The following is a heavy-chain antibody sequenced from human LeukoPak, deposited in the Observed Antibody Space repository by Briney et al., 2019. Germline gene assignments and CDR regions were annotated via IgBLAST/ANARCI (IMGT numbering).Heavy chain of an antibody. J-gene: IGHJ4*02. D-gene: IGHD6-19*01. CDR3: AIVGYNSDWYKRVLDY. CDR1: GYTFTSYG. CDR2: IIPIFGTA. V-gene: IGHV1-69*06. Sequence: GASVKASCKASGYTFTSYGISWVRQAPGQGLEWMGGIIPIFGTANYAQKFQGRVTITADKSTSTAYMELSSLRSEDTAVYYCAIVGYNSDWYKRVLDYWGQGTLVTVSS.